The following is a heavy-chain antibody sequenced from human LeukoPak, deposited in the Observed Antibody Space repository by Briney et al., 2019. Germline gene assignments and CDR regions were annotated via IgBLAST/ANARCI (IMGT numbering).Heavy chain of an antibody. J-gene: IGHJ3*02. CDR1: GGPISSAGYY. CDR2: IYHIGST. Sequence: SQTLSLTCTVSGGPISSAGYYWSWIRQPPGKGLEWIGYIYHIGSTYYNPSLESRVIISVDRSRNQFSLKLSSVTAADTAVYYCARDRVQLKYYYGSGSYSNHAFDIWGQGTMVTVSS. V-gene: IGHV4-30-2*01. CDR3: ARDRVQLKYYYGSGSYSNHAFDI. D-gene: IGHD3-10*01.